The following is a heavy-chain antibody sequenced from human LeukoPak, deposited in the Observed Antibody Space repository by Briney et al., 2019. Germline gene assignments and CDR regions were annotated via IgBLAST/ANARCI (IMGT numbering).Heavy chain of an antibody. J-gene: IGHJ4*02. V-gene: IGHV3-9*01. CDR1: GFTFDDYA. CDR3: ARDPGDSSSTHFDY. CDR2: ISWNSGSV. D-gene: IGHD6-6*01. Sequence: GGSLRLSCAASGFTFDDYAMHWVRQAPGKGLEWVSGISWNSGSVGYADSVKGRFTISRDNVKNSLYLQMNSLRAEDTAVYYCARDPGDSSSTHFDYWGQGTLVTVSS.